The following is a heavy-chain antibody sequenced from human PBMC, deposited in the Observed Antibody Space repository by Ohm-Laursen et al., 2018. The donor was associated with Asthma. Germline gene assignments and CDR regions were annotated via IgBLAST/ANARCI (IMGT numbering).Heavy chain of an antibody. CDR2: ISYDGNNK. CDR1: GFAFSTYA. CDR3: ASGGTIFGVVTYYYYYGMDV. Sequence: SLRLSCTASGFAFSTYAMHWVRQAPGKGLEWVAFISYDGNNKLYADSVKGRFTISRDNSKNTLYMQMNSLRAEDTAVYYCASGGTIFGVVTYYYYYGMDVWGQGTTVTVSS. V-gene: IGHV3-30-3*01. D-gene: IGHD3-3*01. J-gene: IGHJ6*02.